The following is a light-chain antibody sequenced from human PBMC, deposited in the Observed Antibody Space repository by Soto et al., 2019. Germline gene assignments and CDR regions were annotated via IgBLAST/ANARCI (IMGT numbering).Light chain of an antibody. V-gene: IGKV1-5*01. J-gene: IGKJ5*01. CDR2: DAS. CDR3: QQHNSFSIT. Sequence: DMQMTQSPSTLYASVGDRVTITCRASQSISSWLAWYQQKPGKAPKLLIYDASSLESGVPSRFSGSGSGTEFTLTINSLQADDFATYYCQQHNSFSITFAQVRLL. CDR1: QSISSW.